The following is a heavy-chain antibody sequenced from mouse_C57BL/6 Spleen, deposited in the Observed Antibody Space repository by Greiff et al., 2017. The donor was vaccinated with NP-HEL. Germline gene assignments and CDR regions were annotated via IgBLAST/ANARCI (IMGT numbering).Heavy chain of an antibody. D-gene: IGHD1-1*01. CDR2: ISDGGSYT. CDR3: AREATVVATYPDY. Sequence: EVMLVESGGGLVKPGGSLKLSCAASGFTFSSYAMSWVRQTPEKRLEWVATISDGGSYTYYPDNVKGRFTISRDNAKNNLYLQMSHLKSEDTAMYYCAREATVVATYPDYWGQGTTLTVSS. J-gene: IGHJ2*01. V-gene: IGHV5-4*01. CDR1: GFTFSSYA.